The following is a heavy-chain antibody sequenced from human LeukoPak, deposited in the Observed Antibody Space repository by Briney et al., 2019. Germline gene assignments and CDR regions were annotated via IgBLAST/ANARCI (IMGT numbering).Heavy chain of an antibody. D-gene: IGHD4-23*01. CDR3: ARGAHKRDDYGGFFDY. J-gene: IGHJ4*02. CDR2: ISSDGSKK. V-gene: IGHV3-30*04. CDR1: GFTFSSYA. Sequence: QAGVSLRFSCAASGFTFSSYAMHWVRHAPGKGLEWVAVISSDGSKKDYADSVKGRFTISRDNSKNTLYLQMNSLRAEDTAVYYCARGAHKRDDYGGFFDYWGQGTLVTVSS.